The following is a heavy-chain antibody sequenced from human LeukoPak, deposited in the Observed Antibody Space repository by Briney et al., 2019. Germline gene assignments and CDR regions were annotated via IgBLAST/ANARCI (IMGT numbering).Heavy chain of an antibody. V-gene: IGHV4-59*01. CDR2: IYYSGST. D-gene: IGHD6-6*01. Sequence: SETLSLTCTVSGGSTSSYYWSWIRQPPGKGLEWIGYIYYSGSTNYNPSLKSRVTISLETSKNRFSLTLSPVTAADTAVYYCARARYSSSAFDYWGQGTLVTVPS. J-gene: IGHJ4*02. CDR1: GGSTSSYY. CDR3: ARARYSSSAFDY.